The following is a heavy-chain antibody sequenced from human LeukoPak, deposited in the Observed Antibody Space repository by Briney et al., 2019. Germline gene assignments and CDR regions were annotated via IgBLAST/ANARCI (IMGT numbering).Heavy chain of an antibody. CDR1: GGSISGSDYY. CDR3: AREIYYGSRTMPS. D-gene: IGHD3-10*01. J-gene: IGHJ5*02. Sequence: SETLSLTCTVSGGSISGSDYYWNWIRQPPGKGLEWVGYIYYSGSTYYNPSLKSRVTISLDTSKNQFSLKLNSVTAADTAVYYCAREIYYGSRTMPSWGQGILVTVSS. CDR2: IYYSGST. V-gene: IGHV4-30-4*08.